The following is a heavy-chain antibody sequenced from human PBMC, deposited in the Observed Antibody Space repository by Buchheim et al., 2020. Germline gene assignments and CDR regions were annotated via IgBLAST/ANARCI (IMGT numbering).Heavy chain of an antibody. J-gene: IGHJ6*01. CDR3: ARDLIVVVPADYGMDV. Sequence: EVQLVESGGGLVQPGGSLRLSCAASGFTFSSYSLNWVRQAPGKGLEWVAYIISSSSTIYYADSVKGRFTISRDNDKNSLYLQMNSLRAEDTAVYYCARDLIVVVPADYGMDVWGQGTT. V-gene: IGHV3-48*01. D-gene: IGHD2-2*01. CDR1: GFTFSSYS. CDR2: IISSSSTI.